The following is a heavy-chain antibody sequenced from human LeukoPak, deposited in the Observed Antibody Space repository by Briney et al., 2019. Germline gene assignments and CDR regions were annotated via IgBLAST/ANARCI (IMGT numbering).Heavy chain of an antibody. CDR1: GDSISNYY. CDR3: ARDHYGSGRGFYYMDV. V-gene: IGHV4-4*07. CDR2: IYTSENT. D-gene: IGHD3-10*01. J-gene: IGHJ6*03. Sequence: NPSETLSLTCSVAGDSISNYYWSWIRQPAGKGLEWIGRIYTSENTDYNPSLKSRVTMSVDTSKNQFSLRLSSVTAADTAVYYCARDHYGSGRGFYYMDVWGKGTTVTVSS.